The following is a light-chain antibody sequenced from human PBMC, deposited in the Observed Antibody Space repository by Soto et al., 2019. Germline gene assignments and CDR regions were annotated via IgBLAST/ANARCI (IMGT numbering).Light chain of an antibody. V-gene: IGKV3-15*01. CDR2: GAS. CDR1: QTVASN. Sequence: EIVMTQSPASLSVSPGEGATLSCRASQTVASNLAWYQQKPGQVPRLLIHGASTRATGVPARFSGSGSGTDFTLTISSLQSEDFGVYYCQQYHNWPPQYTFGQGTKVQIK. CDR3: QQYHNWPPQYT. J-gene: IGKJ2*01.